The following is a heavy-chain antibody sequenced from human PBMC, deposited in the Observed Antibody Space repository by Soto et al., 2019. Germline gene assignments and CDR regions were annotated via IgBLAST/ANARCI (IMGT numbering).Heavy chain of an antibody. CDR2: ISANSGNT. V-gene: IGHV1-18*01. CDR3: ARDPLGYCSGGSCYSGGVWFDP. Sequence: ASVKVSCKASGYTFSSSGFTWVRQAPGQGLEWMGWISANSGNTNYAQKLQGRVTMTRDTSTSTVYMELSSLRSEDTAVYYCARDPLGYCSGGSCYSGGVWFDPWGQGTLVTVSS. CDR1: GYTFSSSG. J-gene: IGHJ5*02. D-gene: IGHD2-15*01.